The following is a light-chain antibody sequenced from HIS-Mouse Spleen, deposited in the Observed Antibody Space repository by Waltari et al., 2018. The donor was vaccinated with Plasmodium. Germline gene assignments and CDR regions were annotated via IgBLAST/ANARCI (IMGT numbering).Light chain of an antibody. J-gene: IGKJ3*01. Sequence: EIVMTQSPATLSVSPGERATLSCRASQSVSSNLAWYQQKPGQAPRLLIYGASTRATGIPARFSGSGSGTEFTLTISILQSEDFALYYCQQYNNWSFTFGPGTKVDIK. V-gene: IGKV3-15*01. CDR3: QQYNNWSFT. CDR1: QSVSSN. CDR2: GAS.